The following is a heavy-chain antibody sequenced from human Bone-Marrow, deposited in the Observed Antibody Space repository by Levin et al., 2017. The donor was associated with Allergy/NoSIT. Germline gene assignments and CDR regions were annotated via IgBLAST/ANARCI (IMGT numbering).Heavy chain of an antibody. CDR2: IYHSGST. D-gene: IGHD7-27*01. Sequence: PSETLSLTCGVSDDSISSSNWWTWVRQPPGKGLEWIGEIYHSGSTNYNPSLKSRVTISVEKSKNQFSRKLSSVTAADTAVYYCARRNVLAPGEDWFDPWGQGTLVTVSS. CDR3: ARRNVLAPGEDWFDP. CDR1: DDSISSSNW. J-gene: IGHJ5*02. V-gene: IGHV4-4*02.